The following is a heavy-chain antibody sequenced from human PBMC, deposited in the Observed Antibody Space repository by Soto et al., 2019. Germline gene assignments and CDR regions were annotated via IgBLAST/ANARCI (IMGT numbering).Heavy chain of an antibody. CDR2: IIPIFGTA. CDR3: AREGGRPPTNYYGSGSYYVRDALDI. V-gene: IGHV1-69*13. D-gene: IGHD3-10*01. Sequence: SVKVSCKASGYTFTSYGISWVRQAPGQGLEWMGWIIPIFGTANYAQKFQGRVTITADESTSTAYMELSSLRSEDTAVYYCAREGGRPPTNYYGSGSYYVRDALDIWGQGTMVTAS. CDR1: GYTFTSYG. J-gene: IGHJ3*02.